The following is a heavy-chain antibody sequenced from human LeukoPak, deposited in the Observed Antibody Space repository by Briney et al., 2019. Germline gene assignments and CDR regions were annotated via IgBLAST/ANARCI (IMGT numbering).Heavy chain of an antibody. D-gene: IGHD3-10*02. CDR2: ISSGSTI. V-gene: IGHV3-48*03. CDR3: AELGITMIGGV. Sequence: GGSLRLSCAASGLTFTNYEMTWVRQAPGKGLEWVSYISSGSTIYYADSVKGRFTISRDNAKNSLYLQMNSLRAEDTAVYYCAELGITMIGGVWGKGTTVTISS. J-gene: IGHJ6*04. CDR1: GLTFTNYE.